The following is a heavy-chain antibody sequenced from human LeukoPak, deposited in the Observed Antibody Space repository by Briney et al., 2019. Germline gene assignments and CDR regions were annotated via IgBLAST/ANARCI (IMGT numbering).Heavy chain of an antibody. D-gene: IGHD3-10*01. Sequence: PGGSLRLSCVASGFTFSHAWMSWVRQAPGKGLEWVANIKEDGSEIYYVDAVKGRFSISRDNAKTSLYLQMNSLSVADTAVYYCVTDQTGRHPYFFDYWGQGTLVTVSS. CDR1: GFTFSHAW. CDR3: VTDQTGRHPYFFDY. J-gene: IGHJ4*02. CDR2: IKEDGSEI. V-gene: IGHV3-7*01.